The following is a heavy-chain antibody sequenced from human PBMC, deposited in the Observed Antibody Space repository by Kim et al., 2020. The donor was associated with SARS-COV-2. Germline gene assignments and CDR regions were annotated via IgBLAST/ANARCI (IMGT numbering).Heavy chain of an antibody. J-gene: IGHJ2*01. CDR1: SA. CDR3: ARRGRDSSGYYFPSNWYFDL. D-gene: IGHD3-22*01. CDR2: IYYSGRT. V-gene: IGHV4-39*01. Sequence: SAWGWIRQPPGKGLEWIGSIYYSGRTYYNPSLKSRVTISVDTSKTQFSLKLSSVTAADTAVYYCARRGRDSSGYYFPSNWYFDLWGRGTLAT.